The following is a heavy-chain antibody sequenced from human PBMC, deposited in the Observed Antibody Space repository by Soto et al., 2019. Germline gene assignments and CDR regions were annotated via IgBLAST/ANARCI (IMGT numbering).Heavy chain of an antibody. J-gene: IGHJ3*02. D-gene: IGHD5-12*01. CDR1: GFTFSSYG. CDR2: IWYDGSNK. CDR3: ARDIVATIYDAFDI. V-gene: IGHV3-33*01. Sequence: PGGSLRLSCAASGFTFSSYGMHWVRQAPGKGLEWVAVIWYDGSNKYYADSVKGRFTISRDNSKNTLYLQMNSLRAEDTAVYYCARDIVATIYDAFDIWGQGTMVTVSS.